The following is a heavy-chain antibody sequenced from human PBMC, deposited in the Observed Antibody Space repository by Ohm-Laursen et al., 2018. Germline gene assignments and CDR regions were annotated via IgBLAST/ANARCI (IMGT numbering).Heavy chain of an antibody. Sequence: SLRLSCAASGFTFSSYGMNWVRQAPGTGLGWVAVISYDGKKQYYGDSVRGRFTISRDNSKNTLYLQMNSLSAEDTAVYYCAKERLPQRANALDIWGQGTMATVSS. CDR2: ISYDGKKQ. J-gene: IGHJ3*02. CDR3: AKERLPQRANALDI. D-gene: IGHD2-15*01. V-gene: IGHV3-30*18. CDR1: GFTFSSYG.